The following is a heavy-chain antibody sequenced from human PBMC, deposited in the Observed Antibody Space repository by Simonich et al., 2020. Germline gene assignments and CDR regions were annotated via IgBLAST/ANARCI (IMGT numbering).Heavy chain of an antibody. Sequence: QLQLQESGPGLVKPSETLSLTCTVSGGSISSSRYYWGWIRQPPGKGLEWIGSIYYSGSTYYKPSLKSRVTISVDTSKNQFSLKLSSVTAADTAVYYCARHAGFAFDIWGQGTMVTVSS. CDR3: ARHAGFAFDI. CDR2: IYYSGST. CDR1: GGSISSSRYY. J-gene: IGHJ3*02. D-gene: IGHD6-13*01. V-gene: IGHV4-39*01.